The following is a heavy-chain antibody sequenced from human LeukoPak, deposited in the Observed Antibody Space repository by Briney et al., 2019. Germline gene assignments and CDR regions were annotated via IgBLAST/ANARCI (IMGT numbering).Heavy chain of an antibody. J-gene: IGHJ4*02. V-gene: IGHV4-59*12. CDR1: GGSISSYY. D-gene: IGHD3-16*01. Sequence: PSETLSLTCTVSGGSISSYYWSWIRQPPGKGLEWIGEIYHSGSTNYNPSLKSRVTMSVDTSKSQCTLKLSSVTAADTAVYYCARVGDYALKDWGQGTLVTVSS. CDR3: ARVGDYALKD. CDR2: IYHSGST.